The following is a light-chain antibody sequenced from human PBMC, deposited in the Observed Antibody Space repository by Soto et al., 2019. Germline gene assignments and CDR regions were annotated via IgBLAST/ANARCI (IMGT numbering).Light chain of an antibody. CDR2: DVS. CDR3: NSYTSSSTYV. V-gene: IGLV2-14*03. J-gene: IGLJ1*01. CDR1: SGDVGGYNY. Sequence: QSALTQPVSVSGSPGQSITISCTGTSGDVGGYNYVSWYQQHPGKAPKLMIYDVSNRPSGVSNRFSGSKSGNTASLTISGFQAEDEADYYCNSYTSSSTYVFGTGTKLTVL.